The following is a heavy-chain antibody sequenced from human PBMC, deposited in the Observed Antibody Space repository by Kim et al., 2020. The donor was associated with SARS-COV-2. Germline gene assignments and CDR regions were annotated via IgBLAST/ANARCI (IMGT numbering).Heavy chain of an antibody. V-gene: IGHV3-30*03. Sequence: GGSLRLSCAASGFTFSSYGMHWVRQAPGKGLEWVAVISYDGSNKYYADSVKGRFTISRDNSKNTLYLQMNSLRAEDTAVYYCSGSYFYWGQGTLVTVSS. D-gene: IGHD1-26*01. CDR2: ISYDGSNK. CDR1: GFTFSSYG. J-gene: IGHJ4*02. CDR3: SGSYFY.